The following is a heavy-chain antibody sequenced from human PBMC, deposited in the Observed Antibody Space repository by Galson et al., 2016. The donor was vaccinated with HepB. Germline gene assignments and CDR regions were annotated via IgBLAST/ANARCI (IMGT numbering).Heavy chain of an antibody. D-gene: IGHD3-3*01. J-gene: IGHJ6*02. CDR2: IYPGTSET. CDR3: TRSLTGSYDFWGAIYNYYAMDV. CDR1: GYNFDYYW. V-gene: IGHV5-51*01. Sequence: QSGAEVKKPGESLKISCQGSGYNFDYYWIGWVRQMPGKGLEWMGIIYPGTSETNYSPSLQGQVTISVHKSINTAYLQWSGLTASDTAIYYCTRSLTGSYDFWGAIYNYYAMDVWGQGTTVTVS.